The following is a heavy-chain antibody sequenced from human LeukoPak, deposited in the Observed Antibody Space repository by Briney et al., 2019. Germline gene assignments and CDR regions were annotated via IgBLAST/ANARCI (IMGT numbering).Heavy chain of an antibody. V-gene: IGHV4-34*01. J-gene: IGHJ4*02. CDR2: INHSGST. CDR1: GGSFSGYY. D-gene: IGHD1-20*01. Sequence: SETLSLTCAVYGGSFSGYYWSWIRQPPGKGLEWIGEINHSGSTNYNPSLKSRVTISVDTSKNQFSLKLSSVTAADTAVYYCARGRITSRHFDYWGQGTLVTVSS. CDR3: ARGRITSRHFDY.